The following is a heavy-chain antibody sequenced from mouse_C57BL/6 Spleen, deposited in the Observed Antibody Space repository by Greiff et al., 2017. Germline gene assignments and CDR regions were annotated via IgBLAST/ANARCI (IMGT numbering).Heavy chain of an antibody. CDR1: GYTFTSYW. CDR3: AGGLRGFAY. D-gene: IGHD2-4*01. V-gene: IGHV1-50*01. Sequence: VQLQQPGAELVKPGASVKLSCKASGYTFTSYWMQWVKQRPGQGLEWIGEIDPSDSYTNYNQKFKGKATLTVDTSSSTAYMQLSRLTSEDSAVYYCAGGLRGFAYWGQGTLVTVSA. CDR2: IDPSDSYT. J-gene: IGHJ3*01.